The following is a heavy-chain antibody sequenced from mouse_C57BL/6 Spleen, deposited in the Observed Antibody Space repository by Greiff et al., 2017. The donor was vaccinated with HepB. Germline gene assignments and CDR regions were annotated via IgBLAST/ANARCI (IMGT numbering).Heavy chain of an antibody. Sequence: QVQLQQSGAELVRPGTSVKVSCKASGYAFTNSLIEWVKQRPGQGLEWIGVINPGRGVSNYNEKFKGKATLTADQSSSTAYMQLSSLTSEDSAVYFCARNYGRYFDVWGTGTTVTVSS. CDR2: INPGRGVS. J-gene: IGHJ1*03. CDR1: GYAFTNSL. V-gene: IGHV1-54*01. D-gene: IGHD1-2*01. CDR3: ARNYGRYFDV.